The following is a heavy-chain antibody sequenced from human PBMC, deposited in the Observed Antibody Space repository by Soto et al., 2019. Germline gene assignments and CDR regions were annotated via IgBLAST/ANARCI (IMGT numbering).Heavy chain of an antibody. D-gene: IGHD3-3*01. J-gene: IGHJ4*02. CDR2: ISAYNGNT. Sequence: QVQLVQSGAEVKKPGASVKVSCKASGYTFTSYGISWVRQAPGQGLEWMGWISAYNGNTNYAQKLQGRVTMTTDTATSTAYMELRSLRSDDTAVYYCARFAAKYDFWSGPYDYWGQGTLVTVSS. CDR3: ARFAAKYDFWSGPYDY. V-gene: IGHV1-18*01. CDR1: GYTFTSYG.